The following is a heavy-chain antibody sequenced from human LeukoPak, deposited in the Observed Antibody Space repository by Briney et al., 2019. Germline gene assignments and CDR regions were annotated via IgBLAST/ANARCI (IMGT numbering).Heavy chain of an antibody. CDR3: ARVSEGATGVDYFDY. CDR1: GGSISSGDYY. D-gene: IGHD1-26*01. CDR2: IYYSGST. V-gene: IGHV4-30-4*01. J-gene: IGHJ4*02. Sequence: PSETLSLTCTVSGGSISSGDYYWSWIRQPPGKGLEWIGYIYYSGSTYYNPSLKSRVTISVDTSKNQFSLKLSPVTAADTAVYYCARVSEGATGVDYFDYWGQGTLVTVSS.